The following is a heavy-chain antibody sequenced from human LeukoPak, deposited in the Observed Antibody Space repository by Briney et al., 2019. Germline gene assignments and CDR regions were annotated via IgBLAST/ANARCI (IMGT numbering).Heavy chain of an antibody. V-gene: IGHV4-59*01. D-gene: IGHD6-13*01. CDR3: ARGYSSWNP. Sequence: ASETLSLTCTVSGGSISIYYWSWIRQSPGKGLEWIGYIYYSGSTNYNPSLKSRVTISVDTSKNQFSLKLSSVTAADTAVYYCARGYSSWNPWGQGTLVTVSS. CDR1: GGSISIYY. CDR2: IYYSGST. J-gene: IGHJ1*01.